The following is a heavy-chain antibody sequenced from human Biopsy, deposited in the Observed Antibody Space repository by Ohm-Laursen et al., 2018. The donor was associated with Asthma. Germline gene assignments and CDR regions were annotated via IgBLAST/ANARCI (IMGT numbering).Heavy chain of an antibody. D-gene: IGHD5-12*01. J-gene: IGHJ6*02. CDR3: ARGYSGSDRIVYYYSGLEV. CDR1: GDSFSNYA. V-gene: IGHV1-69*13. CDR2: LIPVLGTP. Sequence: SVKVSCKASGDSFSNYAISWVRQAPGQGLEWTGGLIPVLGTPDHAQMFEGRVTITADESTNTAYMELSSLSSEDTAVYYCARGYSGSDRIVYYYSGLEVWGQGTTVTVSS.